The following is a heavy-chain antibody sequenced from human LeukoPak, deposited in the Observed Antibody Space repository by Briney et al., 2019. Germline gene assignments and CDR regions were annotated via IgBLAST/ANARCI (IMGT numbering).Heavy chain of an antibody. CDR3: ARDRGSWFDY. J-gene: IGHJ4*02. CDR1: GFTFDDYA. V-gene: IGHV3-9*01. Sequence: GGSLRLSCAASGFTFDDYAMHWVRQAPGKGLEWVSGISWNSGSIGYADSVKGRFTISRDNAKNSLYLQMNSLRAEDTAVYYCARDRGSWFDYWGQGTLVTVSS. CDR2: ISWNSGSI. D-gene: IGHD2-15*01.